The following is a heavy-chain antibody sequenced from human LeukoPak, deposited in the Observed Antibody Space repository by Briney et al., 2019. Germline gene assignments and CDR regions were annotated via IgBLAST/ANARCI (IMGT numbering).Heavy chain of an antibody. Sequence: PSETLSLTCTVSGGSLSGYYWSWLRQPPGKGLEWIGCIYHSGSTNYNPSLKSRVTISLDTSKNQFPLKLSSVTAADTAVYYCARHERASMDASAPNWGQGTLVTVST. D-gene: IGHD3/OR15-3a*01. J-gene: IGHJ4*02. CDR1: GGSLSGYY. CDR3: ARHERASMDASAPN. CDR2: IYHSGST. V-gene: IGHV4-59*08.